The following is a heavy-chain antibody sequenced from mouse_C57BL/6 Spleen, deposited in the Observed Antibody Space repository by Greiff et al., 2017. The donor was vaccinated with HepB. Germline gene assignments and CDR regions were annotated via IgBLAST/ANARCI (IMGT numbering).Heavy chain of an antibody. J-gene: IGHJ3*01. D-gene: IGHD2-5*01. CDR1: GYTFTDYY. Sequence: VKLMESGAELVRPGASVKLSCKASGYTFTDYYINWVKQRPGQGLEWIARIYPGSGNTYYNEKFKGKATLTAEKSSSTAYMQLSSLTSEDSAVYFCARRAYYSNYAWFAYWGQGTLVTVSA. CDR2: IYPGSGNT. CDR3: ARRAYYSNYAWFAY. V-gene: IGHV1-76*01.